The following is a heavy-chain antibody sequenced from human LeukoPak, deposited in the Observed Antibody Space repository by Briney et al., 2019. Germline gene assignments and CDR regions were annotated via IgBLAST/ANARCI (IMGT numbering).Heavy chain of an antibody. Sequence: ASVKVSCKASGYTFTGYYMHWVRQAPGQGLEWMGWISPNSGGTNYAQKFQGRVTMTRDTSISTAYMELSRLRSDDTAMYYCARDIVIIPAAIPLPATDWGQGTLVTVSS. CDR2: ISPNSGGT. CDR1: GYTFTGYY. J-gene: IGHJ4*02. V-gene: IGHV1-2*02. CDR3: ARDIVIIPAAIPLPATD. D-gene: IGHD2-2*01.